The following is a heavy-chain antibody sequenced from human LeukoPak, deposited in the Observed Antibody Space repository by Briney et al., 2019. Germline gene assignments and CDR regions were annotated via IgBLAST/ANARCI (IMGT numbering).Heavy chain of an antibody. CDR2: INHSGST. Sequence: PSETLSLTCAVYGGSFSGYYWSWIRQPPGKGLEWIGEINHSGSTNYNPSLKSRVTISVDTSKNQFSLKLSSVTAADTAVYYCAREKITMVRGVVDYWGQGTLVTVSS. CDR3: AREKITMVRGVVDY. V-gene: IGHV4-34*01. D-gene: IGHD3-10*01. CDR1: GGSFSGYY. J-gene: IGHJ4*02.